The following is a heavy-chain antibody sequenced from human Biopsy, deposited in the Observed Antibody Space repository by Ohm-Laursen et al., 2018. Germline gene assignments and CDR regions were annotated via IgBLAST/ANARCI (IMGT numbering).Heavy chain of an antibody. Sequence: SLRLSCSASGFIFDDYDMNWVRQAPGKGLEWVSRINRDSDTADYVDSVRGRFTISRDNARKTLFLQMNSLRPEDTALYYCVKDRGGARASFHYWGQGIRVAVSS. CDR2: INRDSDTA. V-gene: IGHV3-9*01. CDR1: GFIFDDYD. D-gene: IGHD3-16*01. CDR3: VKDRGGARASFHY. J-gene: IGHJ4*02.